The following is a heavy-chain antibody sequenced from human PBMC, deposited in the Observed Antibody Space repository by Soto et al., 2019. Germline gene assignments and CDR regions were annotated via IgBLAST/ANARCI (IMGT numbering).Heavy chain of an antibody. V-gene: IGHV5-51*01. CDR3: PDGSTTGLDAFDV. CDR1: GYTFPNYW. Sequence: GESLKISCKGSGYTFPNYWIGWVRQMPGKGLDWMGMIYPNDSDTRYSPSFQGQVTISTDKSITTAYLQWSSLKASDTALYYCPDGSTTGLDAFDVWGQGTMVTVSS. D-gene: IGHD1-1*01. J-gene: IGHJ3*01. CDR2: IYPNDSDT.